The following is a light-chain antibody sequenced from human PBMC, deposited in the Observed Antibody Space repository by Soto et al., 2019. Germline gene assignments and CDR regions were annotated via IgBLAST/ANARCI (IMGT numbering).Light chain of an antibody. J-gene: IGKJ4*01. Sequence: DIQMTQSPSSVSASVGDTVIITCRASQDISTWVPWYHQNPEKAPKLLISAASTLQSGVPRRFSGSGSGTDFTLIISSLQPEDFATYFCQQSDSFPFTFGGGTKVDIK. CDR2: AAS. CDR3: QQSDSFPFT. CDR1: QDISTW. V-gene: IGKV1-12*01.